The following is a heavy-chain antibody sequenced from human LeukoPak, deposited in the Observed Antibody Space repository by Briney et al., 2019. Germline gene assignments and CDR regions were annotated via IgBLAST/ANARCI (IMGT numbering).Heavy chain of an antibody. CDR3: ARQLGYCSGGSCYFDF. J-gene: IGHJ4*02. V-gene: IGHV3-23*01. D-gene: IGHD2-15*01. Sequence: SGGSLRLSCAASGFIFSSYSMSWVRQVPGEGLEWVSAICSSGDSTYSADSVKGRFTISRDSSSNTLYLQLNSLRVEDTAVYYCARQLGYCSGGSCYFDFWGQGTLVTVAS. CDR2: ICSSGDST. CDR1: GFIFSSYS.